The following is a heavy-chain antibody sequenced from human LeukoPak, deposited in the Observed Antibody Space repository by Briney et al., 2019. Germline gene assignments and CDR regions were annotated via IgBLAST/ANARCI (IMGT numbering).Heavy chain of an antibody. V-gene: IGHV3-21*01. CDR1: GFTFSSYS. CDR2: IGRSSSYI. D-gene: IGHD1-26*01. J-gene: IGHJ4*02. CDR3: ARAPLSGNSYSGSYYPDY. Sequence: GGSLRLSCAASGFTFSSYSIKWVRQAPGKGLEWVSSIGRSSSYIYYADSVKGRFTISRDDAKNSLYLQMNSLRAEDTAVYYCARAPLSGNSYSGSYYPDYWGQGTLVTVSS.